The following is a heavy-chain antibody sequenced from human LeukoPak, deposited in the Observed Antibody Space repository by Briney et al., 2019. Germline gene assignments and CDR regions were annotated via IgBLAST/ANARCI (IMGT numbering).Heavy chain of an antibody. CDR3: TTGPWFGYDY. CDR1: GFTFRTYA. V-gene: IGHV3-15*01. CDR2: IRTKTDGGTT. J-gene: IGHJ4*02. Sequence: GGSLRLSCEASGFTFRTYAMSWVRQVPGKGLEWVGRIRTKTDGGTTDYAAPVKGRFTISRDDSRNTLYLQMNSLKTEDTAVYFCTTGPWFGYDYWGQGTLVTVSS. D-gene: IGHD3-10*01.